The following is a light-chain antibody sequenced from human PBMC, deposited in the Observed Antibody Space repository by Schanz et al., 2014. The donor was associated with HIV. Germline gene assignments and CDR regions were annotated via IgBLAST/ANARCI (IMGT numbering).Light chain of an antibody. CDR3: SSCSTSTLD. CDR1: SSDIGAYNY. J-gene: IGLJ2*01. CDR2: DVS. Sequence: QSALTQPPSASGSPGQPVTISCTGTSSDIGAYNYVSWYQQHPGKAPKLMIYDVSFRPSGISNRFSGSKSGNTAFLTISGLQAEDEADYYCSSCSTSTLDFGGGTKLTVL. V-gene: IGLV2-14*03.